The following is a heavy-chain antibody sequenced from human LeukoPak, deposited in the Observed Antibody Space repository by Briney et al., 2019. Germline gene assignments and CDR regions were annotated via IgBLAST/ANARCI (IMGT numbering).Heavy chain of an antibody. CDR2: IYYSGST. Sequence: SETLSLTCTVSGGSISSGGYYWSWIRQHPGKGLEWIGYIYYSGSTYYNPSLKSRVTISVDTSENQFSLKLSSVTAADTAVYYCARTPRATGTVVYYFDYWGQGTLVTVSS. D-gene: IGHD2-8*02. V-gene: IGHV4-31*03. CDR3: ARTPRATGTVVYYFDY. CDR1: GGSISSGGYY. J-gene: IGHJ4*02.